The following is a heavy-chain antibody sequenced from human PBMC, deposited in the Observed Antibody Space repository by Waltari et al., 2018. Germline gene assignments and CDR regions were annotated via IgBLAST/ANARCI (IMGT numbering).Heavy chain of an antibody. CDR3: IVGATNLLGY. CDR1: GFTFSSSW. CDR2: FNSDGSST. Sequence: EVQLVESGGGLVQPGGSLRLSCAASGFTFSSSWLHWVRQAHGKGLVWVSRFNSDGSSTSYADSVKGRFTISRDNAKNTLYLQMNSLRAEDTAVYYCIVGATNLLGYWGQGTLVTVSS. J-gene: IGHJ4*02. V-gene: IGHV3-74*01. D-gene: IGHD1-26*01.